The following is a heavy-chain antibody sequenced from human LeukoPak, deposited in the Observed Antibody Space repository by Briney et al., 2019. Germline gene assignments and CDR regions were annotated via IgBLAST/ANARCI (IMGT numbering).Heavy chain of an antibody. V-gene: IGHV4-30-4*08. CDR3: ASLIVVVPAANPRDAFDI. CDR1: GGSISSGDYY. CDR2: IYYSGST. J-gene: IGHJ3*02. Sequence: SETLSLTCTVSGGSISSGDYYWSWIRQPPGKGLEWIGYIYYSGSTYYNPSLKSRVTISVDTSKNQFSLKLSSVTAADTAVYYCASLIVVVPAANPRDAFDIWGQGTMATVSS. D-gene: IGHD2-2*01.